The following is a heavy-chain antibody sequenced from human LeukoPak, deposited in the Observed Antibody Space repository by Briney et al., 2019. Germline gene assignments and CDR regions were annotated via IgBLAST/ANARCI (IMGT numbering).Heavy chain of an antibody. CDR2: IYYSGST. J-gene: IGHJ6*04. D-gene: IGHD3-9*01. Sequence: KPSETLSLTCTVSGGSISSYYWSWIRQPPGKGLERVGYIYYSGSTNYNPSLKSRGTISVDTSHNQLSPKLSAVTAADTAVYYCARDTGERLRYFDWLPLYGMDVWGKGTTVTVPS. CDR1: GGSISSYY. V-gene: IGHV4-59*01. CDR3: ARDTGERLRYFDWLPLYGMDV.